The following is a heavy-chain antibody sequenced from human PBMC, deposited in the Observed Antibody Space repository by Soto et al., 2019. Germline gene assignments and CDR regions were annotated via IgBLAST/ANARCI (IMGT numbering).Heavy chain of an antibody. V-gene: IGHV4-34*01. CDR2: INHSGST. J-gene: IGHJ4*02. D-gene: IGHD2-8*02. CDR1: GGTFSGYY. Sequence: SETLSLTCAVYGGTFSGYYWTWIRQPPGTGLGWIGEINHSGSTNYNPSLKSRVTISVDTSKNQFSLKLTSVTAADTAVYYCARDKITGLFDYWGQGTLVTVSS. CDR3: ARDKITGLFDY.